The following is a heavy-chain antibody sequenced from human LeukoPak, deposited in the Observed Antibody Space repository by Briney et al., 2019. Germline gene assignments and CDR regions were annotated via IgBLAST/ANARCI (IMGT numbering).Heavy chain of an antibody. CDR2: IKRKTDGGTT. CDR3: TTGYIDYIFDY. Sequence: GGSLRLSCSASGFTFSSYAMRWVRQAPGKGLEWVGRIKRKTDGGTTDYAAPVKDRFTISTDDSKNTLYLQMNSLKTEDTAIYYCTTGYIDYIFDYWGQGTLVTVSS. D-gene: IGHD4-11*01. J-gene: IGHJ4*02. CDR1: GFTFSSYA. V-gene: IGHV3-15*01.